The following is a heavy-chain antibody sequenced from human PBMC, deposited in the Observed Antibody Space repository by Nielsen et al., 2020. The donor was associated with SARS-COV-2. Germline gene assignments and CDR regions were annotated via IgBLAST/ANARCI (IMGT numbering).Heavy chain of an antibody. D-gene: IGHD6-6*01. CDR1: GGSISSGGYY. Sequence: SETLSLTCTVSGGSISSGGYYWSWIRQHPGKGLEWIGYIYYSGSTYYNPSLKSRVTISVDTSKNQFSLQLSSVTAADTAVYYCAGIEYEGYYYYYYYMDVWGKGTTVTVSS. CDR3: AGIEYEGYYYYYYYMDV. V-gene: IGHV4-31*03. CDR2: IYYSGST. J-gene: IGHJ6*03.